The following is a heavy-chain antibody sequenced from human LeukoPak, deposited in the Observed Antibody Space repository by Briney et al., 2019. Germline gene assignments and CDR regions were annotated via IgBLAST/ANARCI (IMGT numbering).Heavy chain of an antibody. CDR2: ISWNSGSI. J-gene: IGHJ1*01. Sequence: PGGSLRLSCAASGFTFDDYAMHWVRQAPGKGLEWVSGISWNSGSIGYADSVKGRFTISRDNAKNSLYLQMNSLRAEDTALYYCAKAGYYYDSSGHGGYFQHWGQGTLVTVSS. V-gene: IGHV3-9*01. D-gene: IGHD3-22*01. CDR1: GFTFDDYA. CDR3: AKAGYYYDSSGHGGYFQH.